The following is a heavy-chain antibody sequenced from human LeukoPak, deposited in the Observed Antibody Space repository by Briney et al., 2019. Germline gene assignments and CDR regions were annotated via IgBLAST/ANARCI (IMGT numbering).Heavy chain of an antibody. V-gene: IGHV4-34*01. Sequence: SETLSLTCAVYGGSFSGYYWSWIRQPPGKGLEWIGEINHSGSTNYNPSLKSRVTISVDTSKNQFSLKLSSVTAADTAVYYCATLYGGNSRWFGPWGQGTLVTVSS. D-gene: IGHD4-23*01. J-gene: IGHJ5*02. CDR3: ATLYGGNSRWFGP. CDR2: INHSGST. CDR1: GGSFSGYY.